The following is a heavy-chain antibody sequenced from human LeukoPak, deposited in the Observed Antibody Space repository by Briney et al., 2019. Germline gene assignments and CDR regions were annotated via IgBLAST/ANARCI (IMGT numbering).Heavy chain of an antibody. CDR2: IYYSGST. CDR1: GGSISSSSYY. Sequence: ASETLSLTCTVSGGSISSSSYYWGWIRQPPGKGLKWIGSIYYSGSTYYNPSLKSRVTISVDTSKNQFSLKLSSVTAADTAVYYCAKGGHSSGWYHDYWGQGTLVTVSS. V-gene: IGHV4-39*07. D-gene: IGHD6-19*01. CDR3: AKGGHSSGWYHDY. J-gene: IGHJ4*02.